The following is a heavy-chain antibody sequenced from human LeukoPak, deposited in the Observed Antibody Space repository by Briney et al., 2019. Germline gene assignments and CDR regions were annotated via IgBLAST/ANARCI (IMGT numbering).Heavy chain of an antibody. CDR1: GFTFSSYE. D-gene: IGHD1-26*01. J-gene: IGHJ4*02. CDR3: VVHSATSCY. V-gene: IGHV3-48*03. Sequence: GGSLRLSCVTSGFTFSSYEMNWVRQAPGKGLEWISYINISGTSTYYADSVKGRFTISRDNGKTALSLQMNSLRVEDTAVYYCVVHSATSCYWGQGTLVTVSS. CDR2: INISGTST.